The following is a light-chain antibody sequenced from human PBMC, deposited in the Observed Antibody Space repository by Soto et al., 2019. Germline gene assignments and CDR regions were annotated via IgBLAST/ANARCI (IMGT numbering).Light chain of an antibody. CDR1: SSDVGGYNY. CDR3: SSYTSSIP. V-gene: IGLV2-14*01. CDR2: EVS. J-gene: IGLJ3*02. Sequence: QSVLTQPASVSGSPGQSITISCTGTSSDVGGYNYVSWYQQHPGKAPKLMIYEVSNRPSGVSNRFSGSKSGNTASLTISGLQAEDEADYYCSSYTSSIPFGGGTQLTVL.